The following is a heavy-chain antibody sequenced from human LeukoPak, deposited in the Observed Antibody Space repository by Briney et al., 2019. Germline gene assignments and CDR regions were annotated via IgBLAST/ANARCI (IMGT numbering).Heavy chain of an antibody. J-gene: IGHJ4*02. CDR1: GFDFEDYA. CDR3: ARGGPLGAAGYFDS. CDR2: ISWNSGAK. Sequence: QPGGSLRLSCAASGFDFEDYAIHWVRQVPGKGLEWVSGISWNSGAKAYADSVRGRFTISRGNAKNSLYLQMNSLRGEDTALYYCARGGPLGAAGYFDSWGQGTLVTVSS. V-gene: IGHV3-9*01. D-gene: IGHD1-26*01.